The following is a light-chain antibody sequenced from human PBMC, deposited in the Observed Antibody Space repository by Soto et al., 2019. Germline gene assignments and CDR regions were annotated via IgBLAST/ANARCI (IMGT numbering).Light chain of an antibody. CDR1: EGISSY. Sequence: IPLTQSPSSLSASVGDRVTITCRASEGISSYFAWYQQKPGKAPKLLISAASTLQSGVPSRFSGSGSGTDCTLTISSLQPEEFATYYCQQLKSYPRSFGQGTKVEI. J-gene: IGKJ1*01. CDR2: AAS. CDR3: QQLKSYPRS. V-gene: IGKV1-9*01.